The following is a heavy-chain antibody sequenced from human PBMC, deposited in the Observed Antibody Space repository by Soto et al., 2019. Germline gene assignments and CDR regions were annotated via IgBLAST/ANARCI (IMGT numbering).Heavy chain of an antibody. CDR1: GFTFSSYA. CDR2: ISANGQGI. D-gene: IGHD1-7*01. CDR3: AKDRNYPRDYFHY. V-gene: IGHV3-23*01. J-gene: IGHJ4*02. Sequence: GALRLSCAASGFTFSSYALSWVRQAPGKGLEWVSAISANGQGIYYADSVRGRFTISRDNSKNTIFLHMDSLRAEDTAVYYCAKDRNYPRDYFHYWGQGTLVTV.